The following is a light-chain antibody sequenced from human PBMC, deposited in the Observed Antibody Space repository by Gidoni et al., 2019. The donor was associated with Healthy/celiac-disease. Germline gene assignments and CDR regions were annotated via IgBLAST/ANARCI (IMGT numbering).Light chain of an antibody. Sequence: ERVMTQSPATLSVSPGERATLSCRASQSVSSTLAWYQQKPGQAPRLLIYGASTRATGIPARFSGSGSGTEFTLTISSLQSADFAVYYCQQYNNWLYTFGQGTKLEIK. V-gene: IGKV3-15*01. CDR1: QSVSST. J-gene: IGKJ2*01. CDR2: GAS. CDR3: QQYNNWLYT.